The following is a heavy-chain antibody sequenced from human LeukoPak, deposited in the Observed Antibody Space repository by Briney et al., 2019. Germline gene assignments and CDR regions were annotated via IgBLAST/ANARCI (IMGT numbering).Heavy chain of an antibody. V-gene: IGHV1-69*06. D-gene: IGHD2-2*01. Sequence: ASVKVSCKASGGTFSGYAISWVRQAPGQGLEWMGGIIPIFGTANYAQKFQGRVTITADKSTSTAYMELSSLRSEDTAVYYCARVNCSSTSCYPYYYMDVWGKGTTVTISS. CDR2: IIPIFGTA. J-gene: IGHJ6*03. CDR3: ARVNCSSTSCYPYYYMDV. CDR1: GGTFSGYA.